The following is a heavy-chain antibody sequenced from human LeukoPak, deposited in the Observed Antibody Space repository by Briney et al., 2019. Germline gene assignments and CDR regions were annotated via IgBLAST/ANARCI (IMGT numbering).Heavy chain of an antibody. J-gene: IGHJ4*02. Sequence: SQTLSLTCTVSGGSISSGGYYWSWIRQPPGKGLEWIGYIYYSGSTYYNPSLKSRVTISVDTSKNQFSLKLSSVTAADTAVYYCARLDDSSGYSLDYWGQGTLVTVSS. CDR3: ARLDDSSGYSLDY. D-gene: IGHD3-22*01. V-gene: IGHV4-30-4*01. CDR1: GGSISSGGYY. CDR2: IYYSGST.